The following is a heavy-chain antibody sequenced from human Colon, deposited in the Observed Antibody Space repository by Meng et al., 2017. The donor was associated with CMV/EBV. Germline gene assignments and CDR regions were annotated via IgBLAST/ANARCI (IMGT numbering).Heavy chain of an antibody. V-gene: IGHV3-49*04. CDR3: TRGPYHQPRGLDV. D-gene: IGHD2-2*01. CDR1: GFTLDDSA. CDR2: TRSKTYGGTT. J-gene: IGHJ6*02. Sequence: GGSLRLSCTVSGFTLDDSAMSWVRQAPGKGLEWVGLTRSKTYGGTTEYAASVKGRFTISRDDSKSIAYLQMNSLKTEDTAVYYCTRGPYHQPRGLDVWGQGTTVTVSS.